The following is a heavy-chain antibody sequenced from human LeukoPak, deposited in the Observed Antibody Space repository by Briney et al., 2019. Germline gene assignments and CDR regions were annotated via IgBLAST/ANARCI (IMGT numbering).Heavy chain of an antibody. V-gene: IGHV1-3*01. CDR3: ARTSPATFRPYSIGWEINAFDI. CDR1: GYTFTSYA. D-gene: IGHD6-19*01. J-gene: IGHJ3*02. CDR2: INAGNGNT. Sequence: ASVKVSCKASGYTFTSYAMHWVRQAPGQRLEWMGWINAGNGNTKYSQKFQGRVTITRDTSASTAYMELSSLRSEDTAVYYCARTSPATFRPYSIGWEINAFDIWGQGTMVTVSS.